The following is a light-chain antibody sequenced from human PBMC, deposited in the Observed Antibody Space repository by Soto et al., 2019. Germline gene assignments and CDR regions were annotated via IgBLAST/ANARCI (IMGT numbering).Light chain of an antibody. J-gene: IGKJ1*01. V-gene: IGKV1-5*03. CDR2: RAS. Sequence: DIQMTQSPSTLSAGVGDRVTITCRASQSIGTWLAWYQQKPGKAPKLLIQRASSLESAVPSRFSGSGSGTEFTLTISSLQADDFATYYCQQYDTYSWTFGQGTKVEIK. CDR1: QSIGTW. CDR3: QQYDTYSWT.